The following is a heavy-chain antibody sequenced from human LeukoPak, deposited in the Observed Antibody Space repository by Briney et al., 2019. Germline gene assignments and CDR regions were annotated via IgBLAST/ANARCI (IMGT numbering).Heavy chain of an antibody. CDR2: ISYDENVK. V-gene: IGHV3-30*18. CDR1: GFTFSNHG. Sequence: GGSLRLSCAASGFTFSNHGMHWVRQAPRKGLEGGAFISYDENVKYYPDSVRGRFTISRDNSKSTLYFQMNSLKPEDTAVYYCAKDKGAMNSALDYWGRGTLVTVSS. D-gene: IGHD3-10*01. CDR3: AKDKGAMNSALDY. J-gene: IGHJ4*02.